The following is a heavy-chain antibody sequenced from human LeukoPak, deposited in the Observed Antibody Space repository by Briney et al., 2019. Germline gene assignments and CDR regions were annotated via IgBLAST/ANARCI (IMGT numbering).Heavy chain of an antibody. Sequence: KTSQTLSLTCAVSGDSINSGGYSWSWIRQPPGKGLEWIGYIYHTGSNFYNPSLKGQATISEDRSKNQFSLKLTSVTAADTAVYYCARARGRRGGGYCTSDSCYLDSWGQGTLVTVSS. CDR3: ARARGRRGGGYCTSDSCYLDS. J-gene: IGHJ4*02. V-gene: IGHV4-30-2*01. CDR1: GDSINSGGYS. D-gene: IGHD2-8*01. CDR2: IYHTGSN.